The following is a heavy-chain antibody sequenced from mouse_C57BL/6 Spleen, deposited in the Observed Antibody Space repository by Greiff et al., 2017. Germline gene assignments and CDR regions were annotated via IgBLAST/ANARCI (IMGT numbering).Heavy chain of an antibody. Sequence: QVQLQQPGAELVKPGASVKLSCKASGYTFTSYWMQWVNQRPGQGLEWIGEIDPSDSYTNYNQKFKGKATLTVDTSSSTAYMQLSSLTSEDSAVYYCARRDYEGYWGQGTTLTVSS. CDR1: GYTFTSYW. J-gene: IGHJ2*01. CDR2: IDPSDSYT. D-gene: IGHD2-4*01. CDR3: ARRDYEGY. V-gene: IGHV1-50*01.